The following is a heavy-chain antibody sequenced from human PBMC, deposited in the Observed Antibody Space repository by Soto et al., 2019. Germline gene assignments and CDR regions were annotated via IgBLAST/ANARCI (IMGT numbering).Heavy chain of an antibody. D-gene: IGHD3-22*01. J-gene: IGHJ4*02. V-gene: IGHV4-4*02. CDR1: SGSVFSSNW. CDR3: ASHLVMVGTRGFDH. Sequence: QVQLQESGPGLVKPSGTLSLTCAVSSGSVFSSNWWSWVRLPPGKGLEWIGETRNSGGANYNPSLKRRVTITVDRSRNHIFLELSSVTASDTAVYFWASHLVMVGTRGFDHWGLGTLVTVSS. CDR2: TRNSGGA.